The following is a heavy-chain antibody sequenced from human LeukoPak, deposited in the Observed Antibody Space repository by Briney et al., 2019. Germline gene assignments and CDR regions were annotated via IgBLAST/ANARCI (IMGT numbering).Heavy chain of an antibody. CDR3: ALLGSKLLWRIDY. CDR2: ITGRGTTT. V-gene: IGHV3-23*01. CDR1: GFAFSNYG. D-gene: IGHD3-10*01. Sequence: GGSLRLSCTASGFAFSNYGINWVRRAPSKGLEWVSGITGRGTTTYYADSLKCRVTISRDNFKNKVYLQMNSLRAEDTAVYYCALLGSKLLWRIDYWGQGTLVTVSS. J-gene: IGHJ4*02.